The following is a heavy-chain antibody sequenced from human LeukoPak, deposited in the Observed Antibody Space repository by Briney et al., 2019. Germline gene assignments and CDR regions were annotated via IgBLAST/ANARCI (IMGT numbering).Heavy chain of an antibody. V-gene: IGHV4-30-4*01. J-gene: IGHJ3*02. CDR1: GGSISSGDYY. Sequence: SQTLSLTCTVSGGSISSGDYYWSWIRQPPGKGLEWIGYIYYSGSTYYNPSLKSRVTISVDTSKNQFSLKLSSVTAADTAVYYCARDLRYGGNSVEPYAFDIWGQGTMVTVSS. D-gene: IGHD4-23*01. CDR3: ARDLRYGGNSVEPYAFDI. CDR2: IYYSGST.